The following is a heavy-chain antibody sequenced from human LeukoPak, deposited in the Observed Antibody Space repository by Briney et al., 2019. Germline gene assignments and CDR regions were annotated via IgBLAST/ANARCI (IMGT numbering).Heavy chain of an antibody. CDR3: AKAGRYCDWLSLYY. J-gene: IGHJ4*02. V-gene: IGHV3-30*18. CDR1: GFTFSSYG. Sequence: GRSLRLSCAASGFTFSSYGMHWVRQAPGKGLEWVAVISYDGSNKYYADSVKGRFTISRDNSKNTLYLQMNSLRAEDTAVYYCAKAGRYCDWLSLYYWGQGTLVTVSS. D-gene: IGHD3-9*01. CDR2: ISYDGSNK.